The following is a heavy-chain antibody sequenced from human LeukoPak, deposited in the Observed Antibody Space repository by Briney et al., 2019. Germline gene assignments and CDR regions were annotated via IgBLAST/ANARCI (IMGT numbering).Heavy chain of an antibody. V-gene: IGHV3-21*01. D-gene: IGHD2-2*02. J-gene: IGHJ6*02. CDR3: ARQRTIVVVPAAIGPRDYYYGMDV. Sequence: GGSLRLSCAASGFTFSSYSMNWVRQAPGKGLEWVSSISSSSSYIYYADSVKGRFTISRDNAKNSLYLQMNSLRAEYTAVYYCARQRTIVVVPAAIGPRDYYYGMDVWGQGTTVTVSS. CDR1: GFTFSSYS. CDR2: ISSSSSYI.